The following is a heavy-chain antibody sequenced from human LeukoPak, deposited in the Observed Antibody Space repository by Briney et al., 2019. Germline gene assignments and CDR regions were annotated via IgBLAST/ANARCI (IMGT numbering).Heavy chain of an antibody. Sequence: SETLSLTCTVSGDSVSSTSYYWGWIRQPPGKGLEWIGSIYYSGSTYYNPSLKSRVTISVDTSKNQFSLKLSSVTAADTAVYYCARLFDWLYFFDYWGQGTLVTVSS. D-gene: IGHD3-9*01. J-gene: IGHJ4*02. V-gene: IGHV4-39*01. CDR3: ARLFDWLYFFDY. CDR1: GDSVSSTSYY. CDR2: IYYSGST.